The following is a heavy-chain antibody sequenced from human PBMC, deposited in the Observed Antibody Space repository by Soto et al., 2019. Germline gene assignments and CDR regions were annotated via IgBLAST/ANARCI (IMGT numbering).Heavy chain of an antibody. J-gene: IGHJ4*02. CDR3: ARYSAYDSIDS. Sequence: PGGSLRLSCAASGFTLSSYWMSWVRQAPGKGLEWVANINQDGSQKYYVDSVKGRFTISRDNAKNSLYLQMNSLRVEDKAVYYCARYSAYDSIDSWGQGTLVTVSS. D-gene: IGHD5-12*01. CDR2: INQDGSQK. CDR1: GFTLSSYW. V-gene: IGHV3-7*04.